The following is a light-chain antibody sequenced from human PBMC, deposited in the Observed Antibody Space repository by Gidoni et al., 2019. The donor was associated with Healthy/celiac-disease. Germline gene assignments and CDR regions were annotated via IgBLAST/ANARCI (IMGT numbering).Light chain of an antibody. Sequence: SCELTQPPSVSVSPGQTARITCSGDALPKQDAYWYQQKPGQAPVLVIYKDSERPSGIPERFSGSSSGTTVTLTISGVQAEDEADYYCQSADSSGTYVVFGGGTKLTVL. CDR3: QSADSSGTYVV. V-gene: IGLV3-25*03. CDR2: KDS. J-gene: IGLJ2*01. CDR1: ALPKQD.